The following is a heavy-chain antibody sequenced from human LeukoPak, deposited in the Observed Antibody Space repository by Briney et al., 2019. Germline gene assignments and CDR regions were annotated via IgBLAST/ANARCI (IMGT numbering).Heavy chain of an antibody. J-gene: IGHJ4*02. CDR2: ISYDGSNK. CDR1: GFTFSSYA. D-gene: IGHD6-19*01. Sequence: GGSLRLSCAASGFTFSSYAMHWVRQAPGKGLEWVAVISYDGSNKYYADSVKGRFTISRDNSKNSLYLQMNSLRAEDTALYYCAKDMGQWLEEYYFDYWGQGTLVTVSS. V-gene: IGHV3-30-3*01. CDR3: AKDMGQWLEEYYFDY.